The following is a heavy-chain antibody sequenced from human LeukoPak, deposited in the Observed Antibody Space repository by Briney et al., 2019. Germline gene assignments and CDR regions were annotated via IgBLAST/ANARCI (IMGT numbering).Heavy chain of an antibody. D-gene: IGHD4-17*01. J-gene: IGHJ4*02. CDR2: IKSKTDGGTT. CDR3: TTDRVYGDYEFDY. CDR1: GFTFSNAW. V-gene: IGHV3-15*01. Sequence: GGSLRLSCAASGFTFSNAWMSWVRQAPGKGLEWVGRIKSKTDGGTTDYAAPVKGRFTISRDDSKNTLYLQINSLKTEDTAVYYCTTDRVYGDYEFDYWGQGTLVTVSS.